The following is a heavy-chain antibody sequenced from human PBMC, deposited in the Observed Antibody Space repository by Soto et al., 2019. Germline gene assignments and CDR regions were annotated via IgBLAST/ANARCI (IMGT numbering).Heavy chain of an antibody. CDR1: GFTFSDSY. V-gene: IGHV3-11*01. CDR2: IGSTGNTI. CDR3: GSRVNLRTASTFDS. D-gene: IGHD4-4*01. J-gene: IGHJ4*02. Sequence: QVQLVESGGGLVKPGGSLRLSCAASGFTFSDSYMSGFRQAPGKGLEWISYIGSTGNTIYYADSVKGRFTIARDNAKNSLYLQMNSLRDEDTAVYYCGSRVNLRTASTFDSWGQGTLVTVSS.